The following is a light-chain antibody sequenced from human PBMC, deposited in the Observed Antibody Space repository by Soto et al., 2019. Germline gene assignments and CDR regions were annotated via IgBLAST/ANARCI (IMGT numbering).Light chain of an antibody. J-gene: IGLJ3*02. Sequence: QSVLTQPASVSGSPGQSITISCTGTSSDIGSYDLVSWYQQHPGNAPRLIIYEVNKRPSGVSNRFSGSKSGNTASLTISGLQAEDEANYYCCSYAGGSTWVFGGGTKVTVL. CDR2: EVN. V-gene: IGLV2-23*02. CDR1: SSDIGSYDL. CDR3: CSYAGGSTWV.